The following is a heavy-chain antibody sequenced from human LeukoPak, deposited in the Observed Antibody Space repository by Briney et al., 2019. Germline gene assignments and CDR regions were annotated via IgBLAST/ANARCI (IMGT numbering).Heavy chain of an antibody. CDR2: INPNSGGT. CDR3: ATLRDGYNSRG. CDR1: GYTFTGYY. Sequence: ASVKVSCKASGYTFTGYYMHWVRQAPGQGFEWMGRINPNSGGTNYAQKFQGRVTMTRGTSISTAYMELSRLRSEDTAVYYCATLRDGYNSRGWGQGTLVTVSS. D-gene: IGHD5-24*01. V-gene: IGHV1-2*06. J-gene: IGHJ4*02.